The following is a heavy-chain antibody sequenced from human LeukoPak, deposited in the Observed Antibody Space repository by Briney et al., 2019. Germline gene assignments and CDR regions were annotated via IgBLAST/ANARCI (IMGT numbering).Heavy chain of an antibody. J-gene: IGHJ4*02. Sequence: GGSLRLSCAASGFTFSSYGMHWVRQAPGKGLEWVSAISGSGGRPYYADSVKGRFTISRDNSKNTLYLQMNSLRAEDTAVYYCATYCSSTSCYSFDYWGQGTPVTVSS. D-gene: IGHD2-2*01. CDR2: ISGSGGRP. CDR1: GFTFSSYG. V-gene: IGHV3-23*01. CDR3: ATYCSSTSCYSFDY.